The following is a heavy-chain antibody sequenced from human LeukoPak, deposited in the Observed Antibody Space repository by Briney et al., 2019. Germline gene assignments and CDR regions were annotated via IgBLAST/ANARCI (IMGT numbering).Heavy chain of an antibody. CDR1: GDSISSSAFY. CDR3: ARGPGTAVINFDY. D-gene: IGHD4-23*01. Sequence: SQTLSLTCTVSGDSISSSAFYWSWIRQHPGKGLEWIGYIYYSGTTYYNPSLKSRVTISVGTSKTQFSLKLTSVTAADTAVYYCARGPGTAVINFDYWGQGTLVTVSS. J-gene: IGHJ4*02. V-gene: IGHV4-31*03. CDR2: IYYSGTT.